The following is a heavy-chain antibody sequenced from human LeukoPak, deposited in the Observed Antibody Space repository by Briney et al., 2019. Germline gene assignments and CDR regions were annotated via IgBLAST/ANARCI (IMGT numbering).Heavy chain of an antibody. CDR1: GFTFSSYS. CDR3: ARGGGVDY. D-gene: IGHD3-16*01. CDR2: ISSSSSYI. V-gene: IGHV3-21*01. Sequence: GGSLRLSCAASGFTFSSYSMNWVRQAPGKGPEWVSSISSSSSYIYYEDSVKGRFTISRDNAKNSLSLQMNSLRAEDTAVYYCARGGGVDYWGQGTLVTVSS. J-gene: IGHJ4*02.